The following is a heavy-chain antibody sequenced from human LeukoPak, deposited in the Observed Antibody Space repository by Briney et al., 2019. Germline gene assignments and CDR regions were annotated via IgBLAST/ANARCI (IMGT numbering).Heavy chain of an antibody. CDR1: GGSIKSSDYY. J-gene: IGHJ6*02. CDR2: IYYSGST. Sequence: SETLSLTCTLSGGSIKSSDYYWAWLRQSPGKGLEWIGYIYYSGSTNYNPSFKSRVTISVDTSKNQFSLKLSSVTAADTAVYYCARESNHGGDYFNPYYYGMDVWGQGTTVTVSS. CDR3: ARESNHGGDYFNPYYYGMDV. D-gene: IGHD4-17*01. V-gene: IGHV4-61*08.